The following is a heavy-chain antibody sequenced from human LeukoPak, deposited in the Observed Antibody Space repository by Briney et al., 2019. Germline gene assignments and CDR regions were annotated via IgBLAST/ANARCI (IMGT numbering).Heavy chain of an antibody. J-gene: IGHJ6*02. CDR2: MHSGNYI. D-gene: IGHD6-13*01. V-gene: IGHV3-66*01. CDR3: ARDRGIAAVGGRGMDV. CDR1: GFTVSNNY. Sequence: GGSLRLSCVASGFTVSNNYMSWVRQAPGKGLEWVSIMHSGNYIYYADSVKGRFTISRDNSKNTLFLQMNSLRAEDTAVYYCARDRGIAAVGGRGMDVWGQGTTVTVSS.